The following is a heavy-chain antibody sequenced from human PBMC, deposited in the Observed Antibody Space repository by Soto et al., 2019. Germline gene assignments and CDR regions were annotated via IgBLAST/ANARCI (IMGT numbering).Heavy chain of an antibody. CDR2: INHSGST. CDR3: AIRVLEYYFDY. V-gene: IGHV4-34*01. CDR1: GGSFSGYY. D-gene: IGHD2-8*01. J-gene: IGHJ4*02. Sequence: SETLSLTCAVYGGSFSGYYWSWIRQPPGKGLEWIGEINHSGSTNYNPSLKSRVTISVDTSKNQFSLKLSSVTAADTAVHYCAIRVLEYYFDYWGQGTLVTVSS.